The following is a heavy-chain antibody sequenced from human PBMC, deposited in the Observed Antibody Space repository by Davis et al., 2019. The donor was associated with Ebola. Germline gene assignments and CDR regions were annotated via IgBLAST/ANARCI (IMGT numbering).Heavy chain of an antibody. J-gene: IGHJ4*02. Sequence: SETLSLTCTVSGGSVSSGSYYWSWIRQPPGKGLEWIANIYYSGSTNYNPSLNSRVTISLDTSKNQFSLKLSSVTAAATAVYYCARSTLELDYFDYWGQGTLVTVSS. CDR2: IYYSGST. CDR3: ARSTLELDYFDY. V-gene: IGHV4-61*01. CDR1: GGSVSSGSYY. D-gene: IGHD1-7*01.